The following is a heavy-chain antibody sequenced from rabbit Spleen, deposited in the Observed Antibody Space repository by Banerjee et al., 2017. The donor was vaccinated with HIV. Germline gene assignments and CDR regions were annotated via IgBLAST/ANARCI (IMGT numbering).Heavy chain of an antibody. CDR2: IDAGSSGFT. CDR3: ASGYSDIYLDL. D-gene: IGHD1-1*01. Sequence: QSLEESGGDLVKPGASLTLTCTASGVSFSISSYMCWVRQAPGKGLEWIACIDAGSSGFTYFATWAKGRFAISKASSTTVTLQMTSLTAADTATYFCASGYSDIYLDLWGPGTLVTVS. CDR1: GVSFSISSY. V-gene: IGHV1S40*01. J-gene: IGHJ4*01.